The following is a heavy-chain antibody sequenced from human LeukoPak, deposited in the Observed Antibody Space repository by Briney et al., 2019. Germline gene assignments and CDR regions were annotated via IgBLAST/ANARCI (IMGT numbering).Heavy chain of an antibody. CDR2: INHSGST. J-gene: IGHJ5*02. V-gene: IGHV4-34*01. D-gene: IGHD6-6*01. Sequence: SETLSLTCAVYGGSFSGYYWSWTRQPPGKGLEWIGEINHSGSTNYNPSLKSRVTISVDTSKNQFSLKLSSVTAADTAVYYCAGRTIEGRAPYWFGPWGQGTLATASS. CDR3: AGRTIEGRAPYWFGP. CDR1: GGSFSGYY.